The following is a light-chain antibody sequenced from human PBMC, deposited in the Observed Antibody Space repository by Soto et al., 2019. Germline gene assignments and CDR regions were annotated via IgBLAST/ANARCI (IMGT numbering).Light chain of an antibody. CDR2: GNS. V-gene: IGLV1-40*01. Sequence: QSVLTQPPSVSGAPGQRVTISCTGSSSNIGAGYDVHWYQQLPGTAPKLLIYGNSNRPSGVPDRLSGSKSGTSASLAITGLQAEDEADYYFQSYDSSLSGSSYVFGTGTKVTVL. CDR3: QSYDSSLSGSSYV. J-gene: IGLJ1*01. CDR1: SSNIGAGYD.